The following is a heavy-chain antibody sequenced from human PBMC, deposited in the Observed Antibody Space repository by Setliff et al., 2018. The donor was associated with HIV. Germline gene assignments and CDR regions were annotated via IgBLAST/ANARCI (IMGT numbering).Heavy chain of an antibody. V-gene: IGHV1-69*13. CDR1: GGIFTASS. D-gene: IGHD2-21*02. Sequence: SVKVSCKSSGGIFTASSINWMRQVPGQGLEWMGGFNPIFTSPDYAQKFQDRITMTADESTSTAYMELRSLTSEDTAVYFCARGVRVTVVQRASSLDFWGQGTLVTVSS. J-gene: IGHJ4*02. CDR3: ARGVRVTVVQRASSLDF. CDR2: FNPIFTSP.